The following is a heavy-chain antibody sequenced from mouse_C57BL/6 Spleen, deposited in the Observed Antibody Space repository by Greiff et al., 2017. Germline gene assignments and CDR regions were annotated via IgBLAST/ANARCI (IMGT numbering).Heavy chain of an antibody. V-gene: IGHV5-9-1*02. CDR3: TRDSDWYFDV. J-gene: IGHJ1*03. CDR2: ISSGGDYI. Sequence: EVKLVESGEGLVKPGGSLKLSCAASGFTFSSYAMSWVRQTPEKRLEWVAYISSGGDYIYYADTVKGRFTISRDNARNTLYLRMSSLKSEDTAMYYCTRDSDWYFDVWGTGTTVTVSS. CDR1: GFTFSSYA.